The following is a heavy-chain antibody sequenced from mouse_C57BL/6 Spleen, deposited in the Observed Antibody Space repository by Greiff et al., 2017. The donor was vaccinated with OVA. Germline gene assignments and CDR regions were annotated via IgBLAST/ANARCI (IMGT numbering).Heavy chain of an antibody. D-gene: IGHD2-4*01. J-gene: IGHJ4*01. CDR3: TRDHDGYYYAMDY. V-gene: IGHV5-9-1*02. Sequence: EVQRVESGEGLVKPGGSLKLSRAASGFTFSSYAMSWVRQTPEKRLEWVAYISSGGDYIYYADTVKGRFTISRDNARNTLYLQMSSLKSEDTAMYYCTRDHDGYYYAMDYWGQGTSVTVSS. CDR2: ISSGGDYI. CDR1: GFTFSSYA.